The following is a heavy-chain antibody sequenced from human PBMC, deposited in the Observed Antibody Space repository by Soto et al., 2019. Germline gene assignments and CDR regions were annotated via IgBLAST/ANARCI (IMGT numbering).Heavy chain of an antibody. CDR3: ARDRNPDDYGDPRTGHLFDY. CDR2: IIPILGIA. CDR1: GGTFSSYT. D-gene: IGHD4-17*01. Sequence: SVKVSCKASGGTFSSYTISWVRQAPGQGLEWMGRIIPILGIANYAQKFQGRVTITADKSTSTAYMELSSLRSEDTAVYYCARDRNPDDYGDPRTGHLFDYWGQGTLVTVSS. V-gene: IGHV1-69*04. J-gene: IGHJ4*02.